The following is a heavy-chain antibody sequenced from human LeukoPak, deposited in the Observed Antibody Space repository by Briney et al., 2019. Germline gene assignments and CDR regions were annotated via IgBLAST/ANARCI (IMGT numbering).Heavy chain of an antibody. CDR2: INPSGGST. CDR3: ARERGGTSIAAAANQYYYYGMDV. V-gene: IGHV1-46*01. J-gene: IGHJ6*02. Sequence: ASVKVSCKASGYTFTSYYMHWVRQAPGQGLEWMGIINPSGGSTSYAQKFQGRVTMTRDTSTSTVYMELSSLRSEDTAVYYCARERGGTSIAAAANQYYYYGMDVWGQGTTVTVSS. CDR1: GYTFTSYY. D-gene: IGHD6-13*01.